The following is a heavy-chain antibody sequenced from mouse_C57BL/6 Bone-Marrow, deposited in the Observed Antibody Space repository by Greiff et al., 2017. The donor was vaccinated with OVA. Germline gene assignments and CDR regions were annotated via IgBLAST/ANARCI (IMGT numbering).Heavy chain of an antibody. CDR1: YTFSRRLH. J-gene: IGHJ2*01. CDR2: GQGLGWIG. V-gene: IGHV1-87*01. D-gene: IGHD1-1*01. Sequence: VQLQQSGPELARPWASVKISCQAFYTFSRRLHFAIRDTNYWMQWVKQRPGQGLGWIGAIYPGNGDTSYNHTFKVKATLTADKSSSTAYMQLSSLTSEDAAVYDCAGSSSFDYWGQGTTLTVSS. CDR3: SEDAAVYDCAGSSSFDY.